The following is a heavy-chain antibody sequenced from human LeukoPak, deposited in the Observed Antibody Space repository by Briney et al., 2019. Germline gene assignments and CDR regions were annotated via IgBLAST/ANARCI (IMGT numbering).Heavy chain of an antibody. CDR2: IYTSGST. CDR1: GGSISSYY. V-gene: IGHV4-4*07. D-gene: IGHD6-6*01. J-gene: IGHJ4*02. CDR3: ARAVLAARPKGYYFDY. Sequence: KPSETLSLTCTVSGGSISSYYWGWIRQPAGKGLEWIGRIYTSGSTNYNPSLKSRVTMSVDTSKNQFSLKLSSVTAADTAVYYCARAVLAARPKGYYFDYWGQGTLVTVSS.